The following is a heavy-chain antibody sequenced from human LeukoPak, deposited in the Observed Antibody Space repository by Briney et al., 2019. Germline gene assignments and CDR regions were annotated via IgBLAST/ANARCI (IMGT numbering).Heavy chain of an antibody. D-gene: IGHD3-9*01. CDR2: IYYSGST. Sequence: PSETLSLTCTVSGRSISSTSYYWGWIRQPPGKRLEWIGSIYYSGSTYYNPSLKSRVTISVDTSKNQFSLKLSSVTAADTAVYYCARLNYDILTGPDYWGQGTLVTVSS. CDR1: GRSISSTSYY. CDR3: ARLNYDILTGPDY. J-gene: IGHJ4*02. V-gene: IGHV4-39*07.